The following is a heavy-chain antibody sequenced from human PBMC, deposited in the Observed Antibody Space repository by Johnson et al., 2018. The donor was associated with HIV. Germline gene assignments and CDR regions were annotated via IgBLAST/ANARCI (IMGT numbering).Heavy chain of an antibody. V-gene: IGHV3-30*05. CDR3: ARFGDMATSFHGFDI. CDR2: ISYDGSNK. D-gene: IGHD5-24*01. CDR1: GFSVSNTY. J-gene: IGHJ3*02. Sequence: QLVESGGGLVEPGGSLRLSCGASGFSVSNTYMNWVRQAPGKGLEWVAFISYDGSNKYYADSVKGRFTISRDNSKNTLFLQMNSLRADGTAVYYCARFGDMATSFHGFDIWGQGTMVTVSS.